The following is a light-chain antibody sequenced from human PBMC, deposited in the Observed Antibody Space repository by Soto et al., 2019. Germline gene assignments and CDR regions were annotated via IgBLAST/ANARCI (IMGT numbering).Light chain of an antibody. CDR3: QQYNSYSRA. J-gene: IGKJ1*01. V-gene: IGKV1-5*01. CDR1: QSISNW. Sequence: IQMTQSPSTLSASVGDRVTITCRASQSISNWMAWYQQKPGKASKLLIYDASSLEGGVPSRFSGSGSGTEFTLTISSLQPDDFATYYCQQYNSYSRAFGQGTKVEIK. CDR2: DAS.